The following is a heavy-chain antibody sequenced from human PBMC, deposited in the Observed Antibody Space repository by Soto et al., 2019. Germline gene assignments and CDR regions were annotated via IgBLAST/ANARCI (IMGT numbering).Heavy chain of an antibody. CDR3: ANSLRGLLGPFDY. V-gene: IGHV3-9*01. CDR1: GFTFDDYA. J-gene: IGHJ4*02. CDR2: ISWNSGSI. D-gene: IGHD2-15*01. Sequence: EVQLVESGGGLVQPDRSLRLSCAASGFTFDDYAMHWVRQAPGKGLEWVSGISWNSGSIGYADSVKGRFTISRDNAKNSLYLQMNSLRAEDTALYYCANSLRGLLGPFDYWGQGTLVTVSS.